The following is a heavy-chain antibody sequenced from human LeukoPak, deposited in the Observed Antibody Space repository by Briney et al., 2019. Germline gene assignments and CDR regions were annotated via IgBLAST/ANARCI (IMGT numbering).Heavy chain of an antibody. Sequence: HGESLKISCKGSGYSFTSYWIGWVRQMPGKGLEWMGIIYPGDSDTRYSPSFQGQVTISADKSISTAYLQWSSLKASDTAMYYCARLGSSGPRQHIQIDYWGQGTLVTVSS. V-gene: IGHV5-51*01. CDR2: IYPGDSDT. CDR3: ARLGSSGPRQHIQIDY. J-gene: IGHJ4*02. D-gene: IGHD3-22*01. CDR1: GYSFTSYW.